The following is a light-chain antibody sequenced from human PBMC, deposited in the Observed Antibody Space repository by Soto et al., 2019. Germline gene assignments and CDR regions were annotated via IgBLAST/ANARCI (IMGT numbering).Light chain of an antibody. CDR1: QSVNSN. CDR2: DAS. Sequence: ETVMTQSPATLTVSPGERATLSCRASQSVNSNLAWYQQTPGQTPRLLIYDASTRSTGIPARFSGSGSGTEFTLTISSLQSEDFAVYYCQHYDNWSLTFGGGTKVEIK. V-gene: IGKV3-15*01. J-gene: IGKJ4*01. CDR3: QHYDNWSLT.